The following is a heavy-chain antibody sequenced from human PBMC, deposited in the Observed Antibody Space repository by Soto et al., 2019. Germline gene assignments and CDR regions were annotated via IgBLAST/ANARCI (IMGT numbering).Heavy chain of an antibody. CDR3: AKDAVGYYYDSSGYAFDI. CDR1: GFTFSSYG. J-gene: IGHJ3*02. V-gene: IGHV3-30*18. D-gene: IGHD3-22*01. CDR2: ISYDGSNK. Sequence: ESGGGVVQPGRSLRLSCAASGFTFSSYGMHWVRQAPGKGLEWVAVISYDGSNKYYADSVKGRFTISRDNSKNTLYLQMNSLRAEDTAVYYCAKDAVGYYYDSSGYAFDIWGQGTMVTVSS.